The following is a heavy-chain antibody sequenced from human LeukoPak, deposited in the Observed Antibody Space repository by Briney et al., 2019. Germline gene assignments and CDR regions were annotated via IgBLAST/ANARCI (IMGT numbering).Heavy chain of an antibody. D-gene: IGHD6-13*01. CDR1: GFTVSSNY. CDR3: ARDFDSSSWYGS. J-gene: IGHJ3*01. CDR2: IYSGGST. V-gene: IGHV3-66*01. Sequence: GGSPRLSCAASGFTVSSNYMSWVRQAPGKGLEWVSVIYSGGSTYYADSVKGRFTISRDNSKNTLYLQMNSLRAEDTAVYYCARDFDSSSWYGSWGQGTMVTVSS.